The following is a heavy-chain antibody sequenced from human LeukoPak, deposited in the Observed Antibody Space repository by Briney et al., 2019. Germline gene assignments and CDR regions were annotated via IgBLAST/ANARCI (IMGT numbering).Heavy chain of an antibody. J-gene: IGHJ4*02. CDR2: IYSGGST. V-gene: IGHV3-53*01. Sequence: GGSLRLSCAASGFTVSSNYMSWVRQAPGKGLEWVSVIYSGGSTYYADSVKGRFTISRDNSKNTLYLQMNSLRAEDTALYYCARAGYDSSGYYYVFSYFDYWGQGTLVTVSS. CDR1: GFTVSSNY. D-gene: IGHD3-22*01. CDR3: ARAGYDSSGYYYVFSYFDY.